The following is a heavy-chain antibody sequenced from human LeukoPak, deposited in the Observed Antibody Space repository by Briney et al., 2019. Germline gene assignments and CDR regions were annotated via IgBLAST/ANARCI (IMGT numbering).Heavy chain of an antibody. D-gene: IGHD3-22*01. CDR2: ISYDGSNK. Sequence: PGGSLRLSCAASGFTFSPYAMHWVRQAPGKGLEWVAVISYDGSNKYYADSVKGRFTISRDNSKNTLYLQMNSLRAEDTAVYYCAKLLYYYDSSQPYWGQGTLVTVSS. CDR3: AKLLYYYDSSQPY. V-gene: IGHV3-30*04. J-gene: IGHJ4*02. CDR1: GFTFSPYA.